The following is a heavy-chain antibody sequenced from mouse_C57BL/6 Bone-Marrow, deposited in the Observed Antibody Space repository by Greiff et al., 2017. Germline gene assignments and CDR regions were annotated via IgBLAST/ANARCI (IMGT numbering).Heavy chain of an antibody. V-gene: IGHV1-64*01. J-gene: IGHJ3*01. CDR2: IHPNSGST. Sequence: QVQLQQPGAELVKPGASVKLSCKASGYTFTSYWMHWVKQRPGQGLEWIGMIHPNSGSTNYNEKFKSKATLTVHKSSSTAYMQLSSLTSEDSAVYDCARPANWAWFAYWGQGTLVTVSA. CDR3: ARPANWAWFAY. CDR1: GYTFTSYW. D-gene: IGHD4-1*01.